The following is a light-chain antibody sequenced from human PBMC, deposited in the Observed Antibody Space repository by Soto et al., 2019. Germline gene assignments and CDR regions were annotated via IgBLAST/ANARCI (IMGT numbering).Light chain of an antibody. V-gene: IGKV1-27*01. J-gene: IGKJ1*01. CDR1: QDITNY. CDR2: AAS. Sequence: DIQMTQSPSSLSASVGDRVTVTWRASQDITNYLAWYQQKPGKVPKLLISAASTLQSGVPSRFSGSGSGTDFTLTISSLQPEDVATYYCQKYNSAPRTFGQGTKVDIK. CDR3: QKYNSAPRT.